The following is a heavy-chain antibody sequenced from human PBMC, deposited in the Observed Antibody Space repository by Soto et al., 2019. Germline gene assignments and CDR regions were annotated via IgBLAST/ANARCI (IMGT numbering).Heavy chain of an antibody. D-gene: IGHD6-13*01. CDR3: ARETSAPGTFREDASDI. V-gene: IGHV1-69*12. CDR2: IVPIFRTA. J-gene: IGHJ3*02. Sequence: QVQLVQSGAEAKKPGSSVKVACKVSGDTFSNYVINWVRQAPGQGLEWMGAIVPIFRTANYAQKFQGRVTITADEFTITAYMELGGLRSADTATYYCARETSAPGTFREDASDIWGQGTLVTVSS. CDR1: GDTFSNYV.